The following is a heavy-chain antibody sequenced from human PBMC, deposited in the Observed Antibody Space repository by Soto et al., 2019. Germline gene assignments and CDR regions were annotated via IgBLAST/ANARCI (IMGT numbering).Heavy chain of an antibody. Sequence: SETLSLTCTVSGGSMSSHYWTWLRQPPGKGLEWIGYISYSGSTYYNPSLKSRVTISAGTSRNQFSLKLSSVIAADTAVYYCARADPDASVGYWGQGTLVTVSS. D-gene: IGHD3-16*01. CDR3: ARADPDASVGY. CDR1: GGSMSSHY. V-gene: IGHV4-59*11. J-gene: IGHJ4*02. CDR2: ISYSGST.